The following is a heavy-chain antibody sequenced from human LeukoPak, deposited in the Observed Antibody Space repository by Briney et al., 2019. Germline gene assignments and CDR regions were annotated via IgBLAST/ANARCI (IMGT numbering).Heavy chain of an antibody. CDR2: IYVGNSDI. Sequence: GESLQISCKGSGYSFTSYWIAWVRQIPGKGLEWMGIIYVGNSDIRYSPSFQGQVTISADQSISTAYLHFSRLAASDTGMYYCARSPAFDRYDYWGHGTLVTVSS. CDR1: GYSFTSYW. D-gene: IGHD3-10*01. CDR3: ARSPAFDRYDY. V-gene: IGHV5-51*01. J-gene: IGHJ4*01.